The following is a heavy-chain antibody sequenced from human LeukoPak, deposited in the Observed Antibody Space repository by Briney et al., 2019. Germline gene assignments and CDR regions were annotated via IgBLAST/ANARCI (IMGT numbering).Heavy chain of an antibody. Sequence: SETLSLTCAVSGYSLSSGYYWAWIRQPPGKGLEGIGSIYHSGSTYYNPSLKSRVAMSVDTSKNQCSLKLNSVTAADTAVYYCARGGGNGGGWVGHFYYMDVWGKGTTVTVSS. CDR1: GYSLSSGYY. D-gene: IGHD4-23*01. J-gene: IGHJ6*03. CDR3: ARGGGNGGGWVGHFYYMDV. V-gene: IGHV4-38-2*01. CDR2: IYHSGST.